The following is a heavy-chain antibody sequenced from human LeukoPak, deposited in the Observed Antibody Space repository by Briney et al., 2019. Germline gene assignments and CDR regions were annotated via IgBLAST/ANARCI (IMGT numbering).Heavy chain of an antibody. D-gene: IGHD3-9*01. CDR2: FDPEDGET. J-gene: IGHJ4*02. CDR1: GYTLTELS. V-gene: IGHV1-24*01. CDR3: ATVRRYYDILTVQSNFDY. Sequence: ASVKVSCXVSGYTLTELSMHWVRQARGKGLEWMGGFDPEDGETIYAQKFQGRVTMTEDTSTDTAYMELSSLRSEDTAVYYCATVRRYYDILTVQSNFDYWGQGTLVTVSS.